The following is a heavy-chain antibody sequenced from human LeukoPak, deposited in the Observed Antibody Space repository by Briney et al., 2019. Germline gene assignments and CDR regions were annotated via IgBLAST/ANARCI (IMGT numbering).Heavy chain of an antibody. Sequence: SETLSLTCTVSGGSIISSYYYWGWIRQPPGKGLEWIGSIYYSGSTYYNPSLKTRVTISPDTSKSQFSLRLSSVTAADTAVYFCARTIAVAGTFSMDVWGQGTTVTVSS. D-gene: IGHD6-13*01. CDR2: IYYSGST. CDR1: GGSIISSYYY. CDR3: ARTIAVAGTFSMDV. V-gene: IGHV4-39*07. J-gene: IGHJ6*02.